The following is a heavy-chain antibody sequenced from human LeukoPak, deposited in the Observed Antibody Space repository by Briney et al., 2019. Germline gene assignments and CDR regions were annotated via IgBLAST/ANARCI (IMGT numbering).Heavy chain of an antibody. J-gene: IGHJ6*03. D-gene: IGHD6-13*01. CDR3: ARDLRAAAYYYYMDV. Sequence: ASVKVSCKASGYTFTGYYMHWVRQAPGQGLEWMGWINPNSGGTNYAQKFQGRVTMTRDTSISTAYMELSRLRSDDTAVYYCARDLRAAAYYYYMDVWGKGTTVTVSS. V-gene: IGHV1-2*02. CDR2: INPNSGGT. CDR1: GYTFTGYY.